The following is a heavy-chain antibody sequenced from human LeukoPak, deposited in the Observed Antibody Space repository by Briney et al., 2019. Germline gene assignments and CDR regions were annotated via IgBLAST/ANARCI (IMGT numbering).Heavy chain of an antibody. Sequence: GGSLRLSCAASGFTFSSYSMNWVRQAPGKGLDWFSAISGSGDSTYYADSVKGRFTISRDSSKSTLYLQMTSLTAEDTAVYYCAKGSGASRPYYLDYWGRGTLVTVSS. CDR2: ISGSGDST. V-gene: IGHV3-23*01. J-gene: IGHJ4*02. CDR3: AKGSGASRPYYLDY. CDR1: GFTFSSYS. D-gene: IGHD3-10*01.